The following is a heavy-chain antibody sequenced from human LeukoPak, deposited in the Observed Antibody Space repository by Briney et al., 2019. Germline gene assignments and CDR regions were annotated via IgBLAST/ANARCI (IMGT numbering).Heavy chain of an antibody. Sequence: SETLSLTCSVSGVSISSGSNYWGWIRQPPGKTLEWIGSIYSSGSTYYNSSLKSRVIILIDTSKNHFSLTLSSVTAADTAVYYCASGSYDFWSGPYFDYWGQGTLVTVSS. V-gene: IGHV4-39*07. CDR3: ASGSYDFWSGPYFDY. J-gene: IGHJ4*02. CDR2: IYSSGST. D-gene: IGHD3-3*01. CDR1: GVSISSGSNY.